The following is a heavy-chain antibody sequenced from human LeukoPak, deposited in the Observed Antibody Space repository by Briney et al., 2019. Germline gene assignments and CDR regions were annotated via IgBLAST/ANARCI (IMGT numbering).Heavy chain of an antibody. Sequence: SETLSLTCTVSGGSISSHYWSWIRQPPGKGLEWIGYIYYSGSTNYNPSLKSRVTISVDTSKNQFSLKLSSVTAADTAVYYCARVGVTGWFGEFQPLFDYWAREPWSPSPQ. CDR1: GGSISSHY. CDR2: IYYSGST. J-gene: IGHJ4*02. CDR3: ARVGVTGWFGEFQPLFDY. V-gene: IGHV4-59*11. D-gene: IGHD3-10*01.